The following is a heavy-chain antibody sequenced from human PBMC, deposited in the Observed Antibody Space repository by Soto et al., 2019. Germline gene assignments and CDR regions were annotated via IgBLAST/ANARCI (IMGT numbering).Heavy chain of an antibody. Sequence: QVQLVESGGGVVQPGRSLRLSCEASGFTFSSYAMHWVRQAPGKGLEWVAVISYDGSNKYYADSVKGRFTISRDNSKNTLYLQMNSLRAEDTAVYYCAREGHDHGEFDYWGQGTLVTVSS. D-gene: IGHD4-17*01. CDR2: ISYDGSNK. CDR1: GFTFSSYA. CDR3: AREGHDHGEFDY. J-gene: IGHJ4*02. V-gene: IGHV3-30-3*01.